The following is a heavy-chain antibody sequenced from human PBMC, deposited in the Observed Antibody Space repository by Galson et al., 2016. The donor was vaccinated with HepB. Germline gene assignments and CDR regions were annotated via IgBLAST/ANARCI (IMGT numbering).Heavy chain of an antibody. CDR1: GFTVSSNY. J-gene: IGHJ5*02. CDR2: IYRGGST. Sequence: SLRLSCAASGFTVSSNYMSWVRQAPGKGLEWVSIIYRGGSTYYADSVKGRFTISSDNSKHTLFLRMNSLRAEDTAVYYCARLRGVPAAHNWFDPWGQGTLVTVSS. D-gene: IGHD2-2*01. V-gene: IGHV3-53*01. CDR3: ARLRGVPAAHNWFDP.